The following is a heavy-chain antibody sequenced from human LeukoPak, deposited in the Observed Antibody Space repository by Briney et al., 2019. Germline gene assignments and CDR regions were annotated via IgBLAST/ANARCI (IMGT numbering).Heavy chain of an antibody. V-gene: IGHV3-30*18. CDR2: ISYDGSNK. Sequence: PGGSLRLSCAASGFTFSSYGMHWVRQAPGKGLEWVAVISYDGSNKYYADSVKGRFTISRDNSENTLYLQMNSLRAEDTAVYYCAKGGWQLLPDAFDIWGQGTMVTVSS. CDR1: GFTFSSYG. CDR3: AKGGWQLLPDAFDI. J-gene: IGHJ3*02. D-gene: IGHD1-26*01.